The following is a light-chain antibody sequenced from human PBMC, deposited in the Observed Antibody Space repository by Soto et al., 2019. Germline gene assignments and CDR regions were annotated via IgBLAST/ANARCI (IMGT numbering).Light chain of an antibody. V-gene: IGLV2-14*01. CDR2: EVS. J-gene: IGLJ1*01. CDR1: SRDVGGSNY. CDR3: SSYTSSNTLEV. Sequence: QSALIQPASVSGSPGQSITISCTGTSRDVGGSNYVSWYQHHPHRAPKLLIYEVSYRPSGVSSRFSGSKSGNTASLTISGLQAEDDAVYYCSSYTSSNTLEVFGVGTKVTVL.